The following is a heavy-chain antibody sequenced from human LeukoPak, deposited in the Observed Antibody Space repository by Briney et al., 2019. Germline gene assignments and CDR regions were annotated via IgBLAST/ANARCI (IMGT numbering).Heavy chain of an antibody. D-gene: IGHD2-15*01. Sequence: SETLSLTCTVSGGSISSSSYYWGWIRQPPGRGLEWIASIFYSGTTYYNSSLKSRVAISVDTSKNQFSLKLTSVTAADTAVYFCARVVAVIRAPYFDYWGQGILVTVSS. J-gene: IGHJ4*02. CDR1: GGSISSSSYY. CDR3: ARVVAVIRAPYFDY. CDR2: IFYSGTT. V-gene: IGHV4-39*01.